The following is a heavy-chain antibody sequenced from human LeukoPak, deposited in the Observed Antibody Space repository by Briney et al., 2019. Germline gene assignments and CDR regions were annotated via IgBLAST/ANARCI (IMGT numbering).Heavy chain of an antibody. Sequence: ASVKVSCKASGYTFTSYYMHWVRQAPGQGLEWMGIINPSGGSTSYARKFQGRVTMTRDTSTSTVYMELSSLRSEDTAVYYCARERKEVDIVATISYFDYWGQGTLVTVSS. J-gene: IGHJ4*02. CDR2: INPSGGST. CDR3: ARERKEVDIVATISYFDY. D-gene: IGHD5-12*01. V-gene: IGHV1-46*01. CDR1: GYTFTSYY.